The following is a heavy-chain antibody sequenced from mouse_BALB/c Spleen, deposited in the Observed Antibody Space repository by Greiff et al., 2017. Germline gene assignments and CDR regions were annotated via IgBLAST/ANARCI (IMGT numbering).Heavy chain of an antibody. CDR1: GFTFSDYY. D-gene: IGHD2-14*01. J-gene: IGHJ1*01. Sequence: EVQLVESGGGLVKPGGSLKLSCAASGFTFSDYYMYWVRQTPEKRLEWVATISDGGSYTYYPDSVKGRFTISRDNAKNNLYLQMSSLKSEDTAMYYCARDRGVRRGYWYFEVWGAGTTVTVSS. CDR3: ARDRGVRRGYWYFEV. V-gene: IGHV5-4*02. CDR2: ISDGGSYT.